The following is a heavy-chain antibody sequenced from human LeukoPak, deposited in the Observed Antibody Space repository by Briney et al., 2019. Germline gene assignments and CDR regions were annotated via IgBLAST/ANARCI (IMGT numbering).Heavy chain of an antibody. D-gene: IGHD3-22*01. J-gene: IGHJ4*02. CDR2: INHSGST. V-gene: IGHV4-34*01. Sequence: SETLSLTCAIYGGSFSGYYWSWIRQPPGKGLEWIGEINHSGSTNYNPSLKSRVTISVDTSKNQFSLKLSSVTAADTAVYYCARHFAYDSSGYYPDFDYWGQGTLVTVSS. CDR1: GGSFSGYY. CDR3: ARHFAYDSSGYYPDFDY.